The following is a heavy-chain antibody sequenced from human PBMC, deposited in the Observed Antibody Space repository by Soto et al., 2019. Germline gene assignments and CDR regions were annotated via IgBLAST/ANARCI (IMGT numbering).Heavy chain of an antibody. J-gene: IGHJ4*02. V-gene: IGHV2-5*02. CDR1: GFSLSTSGVA. CDR3: AHHPYDFWSGPPSVYFDY. Sequence: QITLKESGPTLVIPTQTLRLTCTFSGFSLSTSGVAVGWIRQPPGKALEWLALIYWDDDKRYSPSLKSRLTITKDTSKNQVVLTMTNMDPVDTATYYCAHHPYDFWSGPPSVYFDYWGQGTLVTVSS. D-gene: IGHD3-3*01. CDR2: IYWDDDK.